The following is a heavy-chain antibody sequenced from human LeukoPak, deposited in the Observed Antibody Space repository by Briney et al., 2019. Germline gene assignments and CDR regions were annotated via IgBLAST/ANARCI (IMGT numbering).Heavy chain of an antibody. J-gene: IGHJ5*02. CDR2: IYPGDSDT. CDR3: ARALRYSSSWYWFDP. D-gene: IGHD6-13*01. V-gene: IGHV5-51*01. CDR1: GYTFFTYW. Sequence: GESLKISCKGSGYTFFTYWIGWVGQMPGKGLEWMGIIYPGDSDTKYSPSFQGQVTISADKSISTAYLQWSSLKASDTAMYYCARALRYSSSWYWFDPWGQGTLVTVSS.